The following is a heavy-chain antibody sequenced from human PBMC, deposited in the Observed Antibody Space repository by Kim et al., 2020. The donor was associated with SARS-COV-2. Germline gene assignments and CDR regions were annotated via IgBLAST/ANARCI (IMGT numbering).Heavy chain of an antibody. J-gene: IGHJ4*01. CDR2: MSFDGSNS. CDR1: GLRVSHYA. CDR3: AAEGNGSGWVGIYCY. Sequence: GGSLRLSCAASGLRVSHYAIHWVRQAPGKGLEWVSAMSFDGSNSYFASVREGFFLTRDISSKTKFLQLVSGTDAENALYYYAAEGNGSGWVGIYCYWG. V-gene: IGHV3-33*05. D-gene: IGHD3-22*01.